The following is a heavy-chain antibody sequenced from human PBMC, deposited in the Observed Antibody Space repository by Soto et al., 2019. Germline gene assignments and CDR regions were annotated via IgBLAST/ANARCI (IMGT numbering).Heavy chain of an antibody. J-gene: IGHJ3*02. D-gene: IGHD2-8*01. CDR1: GFTFSSYA. V-gene: IGHV3-23*01. Sequence: EVQLLESGGGLVQPGGSLRLSCAASGFTFSSYAMSWVRQAPGKGLEWVSAISGSGGSTYYADSVKSRFTISRDNSKNTLYLQMNSLRAEDTAVYYCAKTLRGLKDAFDIWGQGTMVTVSS. CDR2: ISGSGGST. CDR3: AKTLRGLKDAFDI.